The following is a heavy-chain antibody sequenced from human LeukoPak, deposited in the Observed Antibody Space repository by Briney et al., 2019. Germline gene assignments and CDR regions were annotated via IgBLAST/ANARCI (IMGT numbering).Heavy chain of an antibody. Sequence: GGPLRLSCAASGFAFNNYAMTWVRQAPGKGLEWVSSINDNGGQRHYADSVKGRFTISRDNSKNTLFLQMDSLRAEDTAVYYCAKTQWKVGATDYFDYWGQGILVTVSS. CDR2: INDNGGQR. V-gene: IGHV3-23*01. D-gene: IGHD1-26*01. CDR1: GFAFNNYA. CDR3: AKTQWKVGATDYFDY. J-gene: IGHJ4*02.